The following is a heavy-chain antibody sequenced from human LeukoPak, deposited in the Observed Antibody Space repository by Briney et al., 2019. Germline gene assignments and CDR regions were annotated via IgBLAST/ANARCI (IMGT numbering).Heavy chain of an antibody. CDR3: ARGGYYDFWSGYYAPRWHFDY. V-gene: IGHV3-48*03. CDR2: ISSSGSTI. CDR1: GFTFSSYE. D-gene: IGHD3-3*01. J-gene: IGHJ4*02. Sequence: GGSLRLSCAASGFTFSSYEMNWVRQAPGKGLEWVSYISSSGSTIYYADSVKGRFTISRDNAKNSLYLQMNSLRAEDTAVYYCARGGYYDFWSGYYAPRWHFDYWGQGTQVTVSS.